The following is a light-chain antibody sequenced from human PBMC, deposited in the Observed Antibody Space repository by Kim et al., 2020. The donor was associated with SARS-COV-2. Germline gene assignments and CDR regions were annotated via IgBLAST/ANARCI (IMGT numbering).Light chain of an antibody. CDR1: QGISNY. V-gene: IGKV1-27*01. Sequence: ASVGDGVTITCRASQGISNYLAFYQQKPGEAPKLLIYAASTLQFGVSTRFSGSGSGTEFTLTISDLQPEDVATYYCQKYDTAPWTFGHGTKVDIK. CDR3: QKYDTAPWT. CDR2: AAS. J-gene: IGKJ1*01.